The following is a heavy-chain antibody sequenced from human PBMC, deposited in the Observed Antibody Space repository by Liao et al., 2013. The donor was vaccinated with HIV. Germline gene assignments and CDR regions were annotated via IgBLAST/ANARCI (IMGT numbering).Heavy chain of an antibody. Sequence: QVQLQQWGAGLLKPSETLSLTCAVYGGSFSGYYWSWIRQPPGKGLEWIGEINYSGSTNYNPSLKSRVTISVDTSKNQFSLKLSSVTAADTALYYCARGSRRDFWSGYMIDYWGQGTLVTVSS. V-gene: IGHV4-34*01. CDR3: ARGSRRDFWSGYMIDY. D-gene: IGHD3-3*01. CDR2: INYSGST. J-gene: IGHJ4*02. CDR1: GGSFSGYY.